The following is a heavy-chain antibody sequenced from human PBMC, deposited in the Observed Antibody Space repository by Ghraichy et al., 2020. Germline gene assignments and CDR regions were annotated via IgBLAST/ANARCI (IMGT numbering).Heavy chain of an antibody. D-gene: IGHD4-17*01. CDR3: ARGSTVTVTTGYYYYYGMDV. V-gene: IGHV1-3*01. J-gene: IGHJ6*02. CDR1: GYTFTSYA. Sequence: ASVKVSCKASGYTFTSYAMHWVRQAPGQRLEWMGWINAGNGNTRYSQKFQGRVTITRDTSASTAYMEPSSLRSEDTALYYCARGSTVTVTTGYYYYYGMDVWGQGTTVTVSS. CDR2: INAGNGNT.